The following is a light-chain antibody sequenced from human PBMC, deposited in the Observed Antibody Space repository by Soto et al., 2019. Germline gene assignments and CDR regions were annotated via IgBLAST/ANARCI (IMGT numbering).Light chain of an antibody. CDR1: SSDVGGYNY. V-gene: IGLV2-8*01. CDR2: EVS. CDR3: SSYAGSNNFV. Sequence: QSVLTQPPSASGSPGQSVTISCTGTSSDVGGYNYVSWYQQHPGKAPKLMIYEVSKRPSGVPYHFSGSKSGNTASLTVSGLQAEDEADYYCSSYAGSNNFVFGSGTKVTVL. J-gene: IGLJ1*01.